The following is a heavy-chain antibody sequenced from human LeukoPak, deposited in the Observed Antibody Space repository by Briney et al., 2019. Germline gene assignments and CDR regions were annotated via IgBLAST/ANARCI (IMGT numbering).Heavy chain of an antibody. J-gene: IGHJ4*02. CDR1: GGSISSGSYY. Sequence: SETLSLTCTVSGGSISSGSYYWSWIRQPAGKGLEWIVRIYTSGSTNSNPSLKSRVTISVDTSKNQFSLKLSSVTAADTAVYYCARSDYVWGSYRYLDYWGQRTLVTVSS. D-gene: IGHD3-16*02. CDR3: ARSDYVWGSYRYLDY. V-gene: IGHV4-61*02. CDR2: IYTSGST.